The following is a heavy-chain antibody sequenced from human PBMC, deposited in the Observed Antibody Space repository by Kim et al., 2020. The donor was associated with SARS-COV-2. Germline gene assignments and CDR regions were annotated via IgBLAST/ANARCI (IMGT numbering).Heavy chain of an antibody. CDR3: ARIRGAAAGIDS. J-gene: IGHJ5*01. D-gene: IGHD6-13*01. Sequence: SETLSLTCTVFGGSFSDYSWGWIRQPPGKGLEWIGELSHTGSPSFNPSLKSRVTLSAETSKSQFSLNLTSMTAADTAVYYCARIRGAAAGIDSWGQGTLVAVSS. CDR1: GGSFSDYS. CDR2: LSHTGSP. V-gene: IGHV4-34*01.